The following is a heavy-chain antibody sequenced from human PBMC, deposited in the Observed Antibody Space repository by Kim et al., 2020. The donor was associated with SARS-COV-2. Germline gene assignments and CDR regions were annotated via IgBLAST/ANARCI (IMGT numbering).Heavy chain of an antibody. V-gene: IGHV3-33*01. J-gene: IGHJ3*02. D-gene: IGHD2-2*01. Sequence: YAESMKGRFTIARDNSKNTLYLQMNSLRAEDTAVYYCATYCSSTSCLSIWGQGTMVTVSS. CDR3: ATYCSSTSCLSI.